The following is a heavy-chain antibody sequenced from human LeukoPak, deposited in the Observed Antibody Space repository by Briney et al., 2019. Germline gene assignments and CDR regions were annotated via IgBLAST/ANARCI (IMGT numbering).Heavy chain of an antibody. D-gene: IGHD6-25*01. V-gene: IGHV3-21*01. CDR3: ARVARLAGDY. CDR1: GLLVSSTY. Sequence: GGSLRLACAASGLLVSSTYMSWVRQAPGKGLEWVSSISSSSSYIYYADSVKGRFTISRDNAKNSLYLQMNSLRAEDTAVYYCARVARLAGDYWGQGTLVTVSS. CDR2: ISSSSSYI. J-gene: IGHJ4*02.